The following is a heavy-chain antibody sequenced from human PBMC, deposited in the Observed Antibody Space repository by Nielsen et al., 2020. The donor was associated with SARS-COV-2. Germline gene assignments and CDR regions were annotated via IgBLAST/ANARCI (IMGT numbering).Heavy chain of an antibody. V-gene: IGHV3-73*01. CDR2: IRSKANSYAT. D-gene: IGHD6-19*01. Sequence: GGSLRLSCAASGFTFSGSAMHWVRQASGKGLEWIGRIRSKANSYATAYAASVKGRLTISRDDSKNTAYLQMNSLRAEDTAVYYCARESVTGTDAFDIWGQGTVVTVSS. CDR3: ARESVTGTDAFDI. J-gene: IGHJ3*02. CDR1: GFTFSGSA.